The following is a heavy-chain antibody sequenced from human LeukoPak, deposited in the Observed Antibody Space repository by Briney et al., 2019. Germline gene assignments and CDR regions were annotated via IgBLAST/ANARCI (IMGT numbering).Heavy chain of an antibody. CDR2: IMEDGGER. J-gene: IGHJ4*02. Sequence: PGGSXXLSXAXXGFTFTTYXMTWVRQAPGKGLEWVANIMEDGGERNYVDSVEGRFAISRDNAKNSVYLQMNSLRVEDTAVYYCAREYWGVDYWGQGTLVTVSS. D-gene: IGHD2-8*02. CDR3: AREYWGVDY. V-gene: IGHV3-7*01. CDR1: GFTFTTYX.